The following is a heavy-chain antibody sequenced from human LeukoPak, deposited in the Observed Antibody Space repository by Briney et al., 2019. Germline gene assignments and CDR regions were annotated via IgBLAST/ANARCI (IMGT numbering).Heavy chain of an antibody. CDR3: APSGFLEWLPP. Sequence: GGSLRLSCAAPGFTFSSYSMNWVRQAPGKGLEWVSGISWNSGSIGYADSVKGRFTISRDNAKNSLYLQMNSLRAEDTALYYCAPSGFLEWLPPWGQGTLVTVSS. CDR1: GFTFSSYS. J-gene: IGHJ5*02. D-gene: IGHD3-3*01. CDR2: ISWNSGSI. V-gene: IGHV3-9*01.